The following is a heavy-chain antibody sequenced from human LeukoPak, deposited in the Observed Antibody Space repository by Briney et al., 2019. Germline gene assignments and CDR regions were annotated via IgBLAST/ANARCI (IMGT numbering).Heavy chain of an antibody. D-gene: IGHD2-2*01. Sequence: SETLSLTCAVYGGSFSGYYWSWIRQPPGKGLEWIGEINHSGSTNYNPSLKSRVTISVDTSKNQFSLKLSSVTAADTAVYYCARGLGCSSTSCYRWGKKFDPWGQGTLVFVSS. CDR2: INHSGST. V-gene: IGHV4-34*01. J-gene: IGHJ5*02. CDR1: GGSFSGYY. CDR3: ARGLGCSSTSCYRWGKKFDP.